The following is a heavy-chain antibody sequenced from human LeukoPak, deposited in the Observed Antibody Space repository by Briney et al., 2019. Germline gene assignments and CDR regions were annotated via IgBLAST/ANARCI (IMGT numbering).Heavy chain of an antibody. D-gene: IGHD3-22*01. CDR3: ARQPYDSSGYDFDY. J-gene: IGHJ4*02. CDR1: GGSFSGYS. CDR2: INHSGST. V-gene: IGHV4-34*01. Sequence: SETLSLTCAVYGGSFSGYSWSWIRQPPGKGLEWIGEINHSGSTNYNPSLKSRVTISVDTSKNQFSLKLSSVTAADTAVYYCARQPYDSSGYDFDYWGQGTLVTVSS.